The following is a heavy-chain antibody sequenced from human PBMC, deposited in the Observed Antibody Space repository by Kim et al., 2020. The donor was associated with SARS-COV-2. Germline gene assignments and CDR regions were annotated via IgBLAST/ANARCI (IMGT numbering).Heavy chain of an antibody. D-gene: IGHD1-26*01. Sequence: SETLSLTCTVSGGSISSYYWSWIRQPPGKGLEWIGYIYYSGNTNYNPSLKSRVTISLDTSKNQFSLKLGSVTAADTAVYYCAKTWREPQGNDAFDLRGHGTMVTVSS. CDR3: AKTWREPQGNDAFDL. V-gene: IGHV4-59*01. CDR2: IYYSGNT. J-gene: IGHJ3*01. CDR1: GGSISSYY.